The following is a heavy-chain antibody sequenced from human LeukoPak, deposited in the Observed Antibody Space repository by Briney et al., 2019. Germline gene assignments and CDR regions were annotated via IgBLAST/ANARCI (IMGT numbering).Heavy chain of an antibody. V-gene: IGHV4-34*01. CDR2: INHGAST. CDR3: ARGSITIFGVGDYYYYGMDV. J-gene: IGHJ6*02. Sequence: SSETLSLTCAMYGGSFSGYYWSWIRQPPGKGLEWIGEINHGASTNYNPSLKSRVTISVDTSKNQLSLKLSSVTAADTAVYYCARGSITIFGVGDYYYYGMDVWGQGITVTVSS. CDR1: GGSFSGYY. D-gene: IGHD3-3*01.